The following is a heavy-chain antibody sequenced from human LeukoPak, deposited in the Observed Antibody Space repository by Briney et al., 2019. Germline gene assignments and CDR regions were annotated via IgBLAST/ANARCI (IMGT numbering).Heavy chain of an antibody. CDR3: ARAAGSSGYHTNFDY. J-gene: IGHJ4*02. D-gene: IGHD3-22*01. Sequence: NPSETLSLTCTVSGGSMNINNYYWAWIRQPPGKGLEWLGSIHYTGTTYYNPSLNHRVTISVDTSQNQFSLRLSSVTAADTAVYYCARAAGSSGYHTNFDYWGQGTLVTVSS. CDR2: IHYTGTT. CDR1: GGSMNINNYY. V-gene: IGHV4-39*07.